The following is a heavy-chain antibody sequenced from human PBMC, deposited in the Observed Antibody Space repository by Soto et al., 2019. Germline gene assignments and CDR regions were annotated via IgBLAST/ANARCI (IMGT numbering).Heavy chain of an antibody. V-gene: IGHV3-11*05. Sequence: QVQLEESGGGLVKPGGSLRLSCAASGFTFSAFYMSWIRQAPGKGLEYISYISSSGTSANYADSVKGRFTISRDNAKNSLYLQMNSLRADDTAVYYCARDRGAVTGQYFDYWGQGALVTLSS. J-gene: IGHJ4*02. D-gene: IGHD3-10*01. CDR1: GFTFSAFY. CDR3: ARDRGAVTGQYFDY. CDR2: ISSSGTSA.